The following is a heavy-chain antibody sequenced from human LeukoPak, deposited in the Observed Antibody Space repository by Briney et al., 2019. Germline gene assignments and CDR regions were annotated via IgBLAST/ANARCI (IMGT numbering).Heavy chain of an antibody. CDR1: GYTFTSYG. CDR3: ASATRGVYGMDV. J-gene: IGHJ6*04. Sequence: ASVKVSCKASGYTFTSYGMHWARQAPGQRLEWMGWINAGNGNTKYSQKFQGRVTITRDTSASTAYMELSSLRSEDTAVYYCASATRGVYGMDVWGKGTTVTVSS. V-gene: IGHV1-3*01. CDR2: INAGNGNT. D-gene: IGHD5-24*01.